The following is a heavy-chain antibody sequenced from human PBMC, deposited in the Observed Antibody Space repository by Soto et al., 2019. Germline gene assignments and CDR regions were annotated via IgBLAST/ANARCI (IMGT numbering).Heavy chain of an antibody. CDR3: ARERPDGARLDP. J-gene: IGHJ5*02. V-gene: IGHV4-59*12. Sequence: SETLSLTCTVSGGSISSYYWSWIRQPPGKGLEWIGYVHDSWGSHYNPSLKSRVAISLDTSKSQFSLKLTSVTATDTAVYYCARERPDGARLDPWGQGTLVTVSS. D-gene: IGHD6-6*01. CDR1: GGSISSYY. CDR2: VHDSWGS.